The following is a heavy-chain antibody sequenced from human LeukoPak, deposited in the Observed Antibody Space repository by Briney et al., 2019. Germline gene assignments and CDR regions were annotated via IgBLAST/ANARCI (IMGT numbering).Heavy chain of an antibody. Sequence: PSETLSLTCSLSGGSITNYYWSWIRQSPGKGLEWIGYIYTGWTTNYNPSLYSRVTISVDTSKNQIFLKLRSVTAADTAVYFCARQFNDNGDYLGWFDPWGQGTLVTVSP. CDR1: GGSITNYY. V-gene: IGHV4-4*09. J-gene: IGHJ5*02. CDR2: IYTGWTT. D-gene: IGHD4-17*01. CDR3: ARQFNDNGDYLGWFDP.